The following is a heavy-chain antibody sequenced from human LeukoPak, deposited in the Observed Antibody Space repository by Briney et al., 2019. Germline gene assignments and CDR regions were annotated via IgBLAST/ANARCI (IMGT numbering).Heavy chain of an antibody. J-gene: IGHJ3*02. V-gene: IGHV4-31*03. CDR1: GGSISSGGYY. CDR2: IYYSGST. Sequence: SETLSLTCTVSGGSISSGGYYWSWIRQHPGKGLEWIGYIYYSGSTYYNPSLKSRVTISVDTSKNQFSLKLSSVTAADTAVYYCARSVSDNAFDIWGQGTTVTVSS. D-gene: IGHD2-15*01. CDR3: ARSVSDNAFDI.